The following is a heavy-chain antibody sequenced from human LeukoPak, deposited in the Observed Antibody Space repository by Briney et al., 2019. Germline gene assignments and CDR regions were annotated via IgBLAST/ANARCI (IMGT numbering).Heavy chain of an antibody. D-gene: IGHD3-10*01. CDR3: ARRDYYGSGSYSSFDY. V-gene: IGHV4-34*01. Sequence: SENLSLTCAVYGGSFSGYYWSWIRQPPGKGLEWIGEINHSGSTNYNPSLKSRVTISVDTSKNQFSLKLSSVTAADTAVYYCARRDYYGSGSYSSFDYWGQGTLVTVSS. J-gene: IGHJ4*02. CDR1: GGSFSGYY. CDR2: INHSGST.